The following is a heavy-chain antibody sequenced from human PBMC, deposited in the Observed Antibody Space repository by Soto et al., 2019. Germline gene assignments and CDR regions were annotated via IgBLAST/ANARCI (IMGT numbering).Heavy chain of an antibody. CDR2: ITSSSSSI. CDR3: ASHYGDNGWFDP. Sequence: GGSLRLSCAASGFTFSAYNMNWVRQPPGKGLEWVSSITSSSSSIYYADSLKGRFTISRDNAKNSLYLQMNSLRAEDTAVYYCASHYGDNGWFDPWGQGTLVTVSS. J-gene: IGHJ5*02. V-gene: IGHV3-21*06. CDR1: GFTFSAYN. D-gene: IGHD4-17*01.